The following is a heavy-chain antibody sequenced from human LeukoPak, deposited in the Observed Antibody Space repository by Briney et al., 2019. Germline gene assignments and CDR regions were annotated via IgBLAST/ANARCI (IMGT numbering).Heavy chain of an antibody. CDR1: GFTVSSYW. D-gene: IGHD1-14*01. J-gene: IGHJ4*02. CDR2: IKPVGTSI. Sequence: PGGSLRLSCAASGFTVSSYWMHSVRQVPGKGLVSDARIKPVGTSITYADSMKGRSTTSTDNATNTLYLQMDRLRAEDTGVYYCARSNQADDYWGQGTLVTVSS. CDR3: ARSNQADDY. V-gene: IGHV3-74*01.